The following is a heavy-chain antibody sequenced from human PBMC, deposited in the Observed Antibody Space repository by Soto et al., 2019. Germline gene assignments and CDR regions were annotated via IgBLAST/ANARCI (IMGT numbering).Heavy chain of an antibody. CDR2: IGDSGGNT. CDR3: AKSSSSSCYTGIDY. CDR1: GFTFSNYA. V-gene: IGHV3-23*01. J-gene: IGHJ4*02. Sequence: PGGSLRLSCVASGFTFSNYAMNWVRQAPGKGLEWVSVIGDSGGNTYYAGSVKGRFTISRDNSKNTLYLQMNSVRAEDTAVYYCAKSSSSSCYTGIDYWGQGTLVTVSS. D-gene: IGHD2-2*02.